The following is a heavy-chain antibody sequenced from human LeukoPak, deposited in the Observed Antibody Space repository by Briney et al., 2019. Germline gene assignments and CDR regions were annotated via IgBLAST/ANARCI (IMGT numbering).Heavy chain of an antibody. CDR1: GYTFINYA. D-gene: IGHD2-21*02. J-gene: IGHJ4*02. CDR2: INAHNGDT. Sequence: ASVKVSCKASGYTFINYAIHWVRQALGQRLEWMGWINAHNGDTKYSQKFQGRVAITRDTSANIVYMELSTLRFGDTAVYYCARGSTSDWPLEYWGRGILVTVSS. CDR3: ARGSTSDWPLEY. V-gene: IGHV1-3*01.